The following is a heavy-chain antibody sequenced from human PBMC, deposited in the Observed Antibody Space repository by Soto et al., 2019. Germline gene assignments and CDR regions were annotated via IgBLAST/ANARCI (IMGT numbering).Heavy chain of an antibody. V-gene: IGHV3-15*01. Sequence: EVQLVESGGGLVKPGGSLRLSCAASGFTFSNAWMSWVRQAPGKGLEWVGRIKSKTDGGTTDYAAPVKGRFTISRDDSKNNLFLEKKKPKTGDTAVYLWSPRGGGELLTDYWGQGTLVTVSS. CDR2: IKSKTDGGTT. CDR3: SPRGGGELLTDY. CDR1: GFTFSNAW. D-gene: IGHD1-26*01. J-gene: IGHJ4*02.